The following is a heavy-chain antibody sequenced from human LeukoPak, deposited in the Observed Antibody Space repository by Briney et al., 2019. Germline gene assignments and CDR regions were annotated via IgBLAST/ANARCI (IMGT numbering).Heavy chain of an antibody. D-gene: IGHD3-9*01. V-gene: IGHV3-23*01. Sequence: GGSLRLSCAASGFTFSSYAMSWVRQAPGKGLEWVSAISGSCGSTYYADSVKGRFTISIDNSKNTLYLQMNSLRAEDTAVYYCAKCVLRYFAWLLPDYGMDVWGQGTTVTVSS. CDR2: ISGSCGST. CDR1: GFTFSSYA. J-gene: IGHJ6*02. CDR3: AKCVLRYFAWLLPDYGMDV.